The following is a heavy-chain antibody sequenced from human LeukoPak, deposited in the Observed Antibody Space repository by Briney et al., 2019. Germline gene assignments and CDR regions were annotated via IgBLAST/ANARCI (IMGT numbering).Heavy chain of an antibody. CDR2: IWYDGSNK. Sequence: GGSLRLSCAASGFTFSSYAMTWVRQAPGKGLEWVAVIWYDGSNKYYADSVKGRFTISRDNSKNTLYLQMNSLRAEDTAVYYCARPSYYYGSGSYLPSYGMDVWGQGTTVTVSS. D-gene: IGHD3-10*01. J-gene: IGHJ6*02. CDR1: GFTFSSYA. CDR3: ARPSYYYGSGSYLPSYGMDV. V-gene: IGHV3-33*08.